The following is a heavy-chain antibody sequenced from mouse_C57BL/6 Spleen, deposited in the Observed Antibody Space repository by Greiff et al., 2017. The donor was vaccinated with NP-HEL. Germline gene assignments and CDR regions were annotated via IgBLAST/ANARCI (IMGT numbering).Heavy chain of an antibody. V-gene: IGHV5-4*01. CDR3: ARRGDGSSYDYAMDY. CDR1: GFTFSSYA. D-gene: IGHD1-1*01. Sequence: EVQLVESGGGLVKPGGSLKLSCAASGFTFSSYAMSWVRQTPEKRLEWVATISDGGSYTYYPDNVKGRFTISRDNAKNNLYLQMSHLKSEDTAMYYCARRGDGSSYDYAMDYWGQGTSVTVSS. J-gene: IGHJ4*01. CDR2: ISDGGSYT.